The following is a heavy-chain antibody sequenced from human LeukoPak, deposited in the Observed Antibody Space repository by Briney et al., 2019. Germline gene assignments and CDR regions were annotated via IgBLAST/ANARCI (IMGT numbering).Heavy chain of an antibody. V-gene: IGHV3-23*01. CDR2: ISGSGGTT. D-gene: IGHD1-1*01. J-gene: IGHJ4*02. Sequence: PGGSLRLSCAASGFTFSSYAMSWVRQAPGKGLEWVSSISGSGGTTYYADSVKGRFTISRDNSKNTLYLLMNSLRAEDTAVYYCANWVVQLEPPEKFYFDYWGQGTLVTASS. CDR1: GFTFSSYA. CDR3: ANWVVQLEPPEKFYFDY.